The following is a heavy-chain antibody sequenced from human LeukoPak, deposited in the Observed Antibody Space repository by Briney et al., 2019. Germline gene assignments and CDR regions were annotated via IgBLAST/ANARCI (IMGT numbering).Heavy chain of an antibody. CDR2: ISSSSSTM. CDR3: ASGDYYGSGSYRG. J-gene: IGHJ4*02. V-gene: IGHV3-48*02. CDR1: GFTFSSYS. D-gene: IGHD3-10*01. Sequence: GGSLRLSCAASGFTFSSYSMNWVRQAPGKGLEWVSYISSSSSTMYYADSVKGRFTISRDNAKNSLYLQMNSLRDEDTAVYYCASGDYYGSGSYRGWGQGTLDTVSS.